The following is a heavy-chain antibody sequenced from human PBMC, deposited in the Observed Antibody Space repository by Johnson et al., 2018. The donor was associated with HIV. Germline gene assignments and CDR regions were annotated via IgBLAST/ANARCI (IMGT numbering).Heavy chain of an antibody. V-gene: IGHV3-30*02. CDR3: ARKEYSNYGGRDAFDI. Sequence: QVQLVESGGGLVQPGGSLRLSCAASGFTFSSYGMHWVRQAPGKGLEWVAFIRYDGSNKYYADSVKGRFTISRDNSKNTWYLQMNSLRAEDTAGYYCARKEYSNYGGRDAFDIWGQGTMVTVPS. CDR1: GFTFSSYG. J-gene: IGHJ3*02. CDR2: IRYDGSNK. D-gene: IGHD4-11*01.